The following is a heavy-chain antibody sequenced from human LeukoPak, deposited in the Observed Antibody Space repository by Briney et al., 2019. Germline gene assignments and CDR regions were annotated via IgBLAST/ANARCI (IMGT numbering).Heavy chain of an antibody. CDR2: IYYSGST. Sequence: ASETLSLTCTVSGGSISSSSYYWGWIRQPPGKGLEWIGSIYYSGSTYYNPSLKSRVTMSVDTSKNQFSLKLSSVTAADTAVYYCARSSYGSGSYYFDYWGQGTLVTVSS. J-gene: IGHJ4*02. CDR1: GGSISSSSYY. D-gene: IGHD3-10*01. CDR3: ARSSYGSGSYYFDY. V-gene: IGHV4-39*07.